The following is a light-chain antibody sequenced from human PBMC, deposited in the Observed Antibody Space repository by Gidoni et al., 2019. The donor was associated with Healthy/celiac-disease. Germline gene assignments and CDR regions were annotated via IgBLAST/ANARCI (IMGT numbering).Light chain of an antibody. J-gene: IGKJ4*01. CDR2: KAS. CDR3: QQYNSYWLT. V-gene: IGKV1-5*03. Sequence: IQMTQSPSTLSASVGDRVTITCRASQSISSWLAWYQQKPGKAPKLLIYKASSFESGVPSRFSGSGSGTEFTLTISSLQPDDFATYYCQQYNSYWLTFGGGTKVEIK. CDR1: QSISSW.